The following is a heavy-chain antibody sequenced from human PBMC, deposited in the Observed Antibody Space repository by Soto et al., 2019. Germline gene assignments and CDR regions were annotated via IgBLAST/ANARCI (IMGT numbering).Heavy chain of an antibody. V-gene: IGHV4-31*03. CDR3: ARGDGYNLDF. CDR1: GASISSGGYY. Sequence: QVQLQESGPGLVKPSQTLSLTCTVSGASISSGGYYWSWIRQHPVKGLEWIGYIYYSGSTYYNPYLESRLSLSVDTSKHQFSLKLSSVTAADMAVYYCARGDGYNLDFWGQGTLVTVSS. D-gene: IGHD5-12*01. J-gene: IGHJ4*02. CDR2: IYYSGST.